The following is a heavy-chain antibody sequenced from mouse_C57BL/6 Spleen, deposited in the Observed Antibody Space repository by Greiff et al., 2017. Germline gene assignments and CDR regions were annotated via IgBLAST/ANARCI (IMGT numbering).Heavy chain of an antibody. CDR2: IYPADGDT. Sequence: VQLQQSGPELVKPGASVKISCKASGYAFSSSWMHWVKQRPGKGLEWIGRIYPADGDTNYNRKFKGKATLTADKSSSTAYMQLSSLASEDSAVYCCARHGNSVYYFGDWGQGTTVTVSS. D-gene: IGHD1-1*01. V-gene: IGHV1-82*01. J-gene: IGHJ2*01. CDR3: ARHGNSVYYFGD. CDR1: GYAFSSSW.